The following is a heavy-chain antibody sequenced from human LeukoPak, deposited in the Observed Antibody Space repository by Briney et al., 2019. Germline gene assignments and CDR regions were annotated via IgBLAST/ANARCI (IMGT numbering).Heavy chain of an antibody. Sequence: PSETLSLTCTVSGGSISSSSYYWGWIRQPPGKGLEWIGRIYYSGSTYYNPSLKSRVTISVDTSKNQFSLKLSSVTAADTAVYYCARSLGSGSYYNGIWQQYYFDYWGQGTLVTVSS. D-gene: IGHD3-10*01. CDR2: IYYSGST. CDR3: ARSLGSGSYYNGIWQQYYFDY. J-gene: IGHJ4*02. CDR1: GGSISSSSYY. V-gene: IGHV4-39*01.